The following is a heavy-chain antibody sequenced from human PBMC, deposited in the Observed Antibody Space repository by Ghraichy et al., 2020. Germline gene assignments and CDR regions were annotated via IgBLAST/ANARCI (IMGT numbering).Heavy chain of an antibody. Sequence: GGSLRLSCAVSGFPFGNYAMTWVRQAAGKGLEWVSAINGNGGLTYYADSVKGRSIISRDNSKNTLYLQMDSLRPEDTALYYCAKGGYMVGATTTGLYYFDNWGQGTLVTVSS. V-gene: IGHV3-23*01. CDR2: INGNGGLT. CDR3: AKGGYMVGATTTGLYYFDN. J-gene: IGHJ4*02. D-gene: IGHD1-26*01. CDR1: GFPFGNYA.